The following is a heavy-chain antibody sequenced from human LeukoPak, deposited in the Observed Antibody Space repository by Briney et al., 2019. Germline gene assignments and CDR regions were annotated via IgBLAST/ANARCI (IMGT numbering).Heavy chain of an antibody. CDR1: GFTFTNYG. J-gene: IGHJ1*01. V-gene: IGHV3-30*18. CDR3: AKEPNPYSSGWYFQD. CDR2: VSHDGSTT. Sequence: QAGRSLRLSCAASGFTFTNYGMQWVRQAPGKGLEWVAVVSHDGSTTFYADSVKGRFTISRDNSKNTLDLQMDSLRPEDTAVYYCAKEPNPYSSGWYFQDWGQGTLVTASS. D-gene: IGHD6-25*01.